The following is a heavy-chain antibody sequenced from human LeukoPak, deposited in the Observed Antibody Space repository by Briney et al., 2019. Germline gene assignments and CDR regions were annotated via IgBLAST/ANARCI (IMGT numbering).Heavy chain of an antibody. J-gene: IGHJ4*02. CDR3: ARSAYGWTEQFDF. V-gene: IGHV3-23*01. Sequence: GGSLRLSCAASGFTFRNYAMSWVRQAPGKGLEWVSAISGTGGSPYNADSVKGRFTISRDNSKNTLYLEMNRLRAEDTAVYFCARSAYGWTEQFDFWGQGTLVTVSS. CDR1: GFTFRNYA. D-gene: IGHD1/OR15-1a*01. CDR2: ISGTGGSP.